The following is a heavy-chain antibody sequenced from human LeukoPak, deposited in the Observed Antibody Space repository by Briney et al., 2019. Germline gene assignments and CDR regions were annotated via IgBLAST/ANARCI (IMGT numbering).Heavy chain of an antibody. D-gene: IGHD2-2*01. CDR2: INHSGST. V-gene: IGHV4-34*01. J-gene: IGHJ6*03. Sequence: SETLSLTCAVYGGSFSGYYWSWIRQPPAKGLEWIGEINHSGSTNYNPSLKSRVTISVDTSKNQFSLKLSSVTAADTAVYYCASQNYNCSSTSCPRYYYYYYYMDVWGKGTTVTVSS. CDR1: GGSFSGYY. CDR3: ASQNYNCSSTSCPRYYYYYYYMDV.